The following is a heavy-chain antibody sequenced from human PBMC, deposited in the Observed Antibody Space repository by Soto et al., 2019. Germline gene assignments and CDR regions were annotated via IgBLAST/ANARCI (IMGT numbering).Heavy chain of an antibody. CDR1: GGSISSSSYY. Sequence: PSETLSLTCTVSGGSISSSSYYWGWIRQPPGKGLEWIGSIYYSGSTYYNPSLKSRVTISVDTSKNQFSLKLSSVTAADTAVYYFARYTSSSHYWGQGTLVTVSS. D-gene: IGHD6-6*01. CDR3: ARYTSSSHY. J-gene: IGHJ4*02. V-gene: IGHV4-39*01. CDR2: IYYSGST.